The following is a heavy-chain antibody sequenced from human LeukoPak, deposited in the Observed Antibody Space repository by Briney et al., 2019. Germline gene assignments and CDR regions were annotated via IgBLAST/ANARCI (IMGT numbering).Heavy chain of an antibody. V-gene: IGHV1-69*06. Sequence: ASVKVSCKASGGTFSSYAISWVRQAPGQGLEWMGRIIPIFGTANYAQKFQGRVTITPDKSTSTAYMELSSLRSEDTAVYYCARSPSSSPSSWGQGTLVTVSS. CDR3: ARSPSSSPSS. D-gene: IGHD6-6*01. CDR2: IIPIFGTA. CDR1: GGTFSSYA. J-gene: IGHJ4*02.